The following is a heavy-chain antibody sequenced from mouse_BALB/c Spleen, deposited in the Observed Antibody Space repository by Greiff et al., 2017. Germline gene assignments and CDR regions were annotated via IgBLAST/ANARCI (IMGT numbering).Heavy chain of an antibody. CDR1: GYTFTSYD. V-gene: IGHV1S56*01. CDR2: IYPGDGST. D-gene: IGHD2-14*01. Sequence: QVQLQQSGPELVKPGASVKISCKASGYTFTSYDINWVKQRPGQGLEWIGWIYPGDGSTKYNEKFKGKATLTADKSSSTAYMQLSSLTSENSAVYFCARSYYRYDAMDYWGQGTSVTVSS. J-gene: IGHJ4*01. CDR3: ARSYYRYDAMDY.